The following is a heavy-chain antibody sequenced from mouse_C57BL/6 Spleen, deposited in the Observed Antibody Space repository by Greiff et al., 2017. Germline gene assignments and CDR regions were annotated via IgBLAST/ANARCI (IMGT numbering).Heavy chain of an antibody. V-gene: IGHV1-64*01. CDR2: IHPNSGST. CDR3: AREVFKDGAY. CDR1: GYTFTSYW. D-gene: IGHD1-3*01. Sequence: VQLQQSGAELVKPGASVKLSCKASGYTFTSYWMHWVKQRPGQGLEWIGMIHPNSGSTNYNEKFKSKATLTVDKSSSTAYMQLSSLTSEDSAVYYCAREVFKDGAYWGQGTLVTVSA. J-gene: IGHJ3*01.